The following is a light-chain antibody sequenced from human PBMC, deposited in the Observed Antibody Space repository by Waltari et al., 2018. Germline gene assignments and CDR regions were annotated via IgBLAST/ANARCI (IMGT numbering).Light chain of an antibody. J-gene: IGKJ4*01. CDR1: QTISGY. CDR3: QQYNTYPLT. V-gene: IGKV1-8*01. Sequence: AIRITQSPSSLSASTGDRVTITCRASQTISGYLAWYQQKPGKAPKLLIYGASTLESGVPSRFSGSQSGTDFTLTISCLQSEDFAVYYCQQYNTYPLTFGGGTKVEI. CDR2: GAS.